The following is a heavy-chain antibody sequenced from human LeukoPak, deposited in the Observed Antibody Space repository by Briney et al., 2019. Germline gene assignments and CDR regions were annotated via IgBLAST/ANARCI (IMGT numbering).Heavy chain of an antibody. CDR3: ARGFPFDYGSFWFDP. J-gene: IGHJ5*02. CDR1: GGSFSGYY. Sequence: PSETLSLTCAVYGGSFSGYYWSWIRQPPGKGLEWIGEINHSGSTNYNPSLKSRVIISIDTSKNQFSLKLSSVTAADTAVYYCARGFPFDYGSFWFDPWGQGTLVTVSS. D-gene: IGHD4-17*01. CDR2: INHSGST. V-gene: IGHV4-34*01.